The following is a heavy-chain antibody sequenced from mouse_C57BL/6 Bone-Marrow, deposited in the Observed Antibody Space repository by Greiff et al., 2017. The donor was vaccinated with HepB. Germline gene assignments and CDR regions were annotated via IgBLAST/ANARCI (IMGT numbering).Heavy chain of an antibody. D-gene: IGHD2-5*01. CDR3: AREGLYSNHVYFDY. CDR2: IFPGSGST. CDR1: GYTFTDYY. Sequence: VQLQQSGPELVKPGASVKISCKASGYTFTDYYINWVKQRPGQGLEWIGWIFPGSGSTYYNEKFKGKATLTVDKSSSTAYMLLSSLTSEDSAVYFCAREGLYSNHVYFDYWGQGTTLTVSS. J-gene: IGHJ2*01. V-gene: IGHV1-75*01.